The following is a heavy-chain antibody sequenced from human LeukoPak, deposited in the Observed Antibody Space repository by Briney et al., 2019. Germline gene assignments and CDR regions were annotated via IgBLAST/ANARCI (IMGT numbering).Heavy chain of an antibody. CDR2: ISYDGSNK. CDR1: GFIFSSYA. Sequence: PGRSLRLSCAASGFIFSSYAMHWVRQAPGKGLEWVAVISYDGSNKYYADSVKGRFTISRDNSKNTLYLQMNSLRAEDTAVYYCARDREYQLPPDYYYYYMDVWDKGTTVTVSS. J-gene: IGHJ6*03. D-gene: IGHD2-2*01. V-gene: IGHV3-30*01. CDR3: ARDREYQLPPDYYYYYMDV.